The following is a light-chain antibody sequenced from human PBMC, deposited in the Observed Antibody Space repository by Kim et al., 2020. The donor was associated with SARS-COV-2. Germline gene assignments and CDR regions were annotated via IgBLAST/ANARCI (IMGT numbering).Light chain of an antibody. CDR3: QVWDGSTVV. CDR2: RDF. J-gene: IGLJ2*01. CDR1: NIGSKN. V-gene: IGLV3-9*01. Sequence: VALGQTARITCGGTNIGSKNVPWYQQMPGQAPVLVIYRDFNRPSGIPERFSGSNSGNTATLTISRAQVGDEADYYCQVWDGSTVVFGGGTQLTVL.